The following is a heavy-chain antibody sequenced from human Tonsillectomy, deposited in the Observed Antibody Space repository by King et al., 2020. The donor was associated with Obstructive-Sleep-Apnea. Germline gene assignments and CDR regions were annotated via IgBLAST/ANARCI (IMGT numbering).Heavy chain of an antibody. J-gene: IGHJ4*02. CDR2: IYYIGSA. Sequence: VQLQESGPGLVKPSETLSLTCTVSGGSMRSYYWSWLRQPPGKGLEWIGYIYYIGSANYNPSLKSRVTISLDTSKNQFSLKLTSLTAADTAVYYCARGHYDFWSGMGHGFDYWGQGTLVTVSS. D-gene: IGHD3-3*01. CDR3: ARGHYDFWSGMGHGFDY. V-gene: IGHV4-59*12. CDR1: GGSMRSYY.